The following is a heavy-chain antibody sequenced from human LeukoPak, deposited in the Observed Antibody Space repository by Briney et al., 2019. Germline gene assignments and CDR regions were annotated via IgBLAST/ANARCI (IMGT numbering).Heavy chain of an antibody. V-gene: IGHV4-34*01. CDR2: INHSGST. J-gene: IGHJ3*02. CDR1: GGSFSGYY. CDR3: ARGRRGIATSPFDI. Sequence: PSETLSLTCAVYGGSFSGYYWSWIRQPPGKGLEWIGEINHSGSTNYNPSLKSRVTISVDTSKNQFSLKLSSVTAADTAVYCCARGRRGIATSPFDIWGQGTMVTVSS. D-gene: IGHD6-13*01.